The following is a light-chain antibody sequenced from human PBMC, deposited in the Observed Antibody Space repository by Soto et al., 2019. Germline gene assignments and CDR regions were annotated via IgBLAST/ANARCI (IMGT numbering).Light chain of an antibody. J-gene: IGKJ1*01. CDR1: QSISNY. V-gene: IGKV1-39*01. CDR2: ASF. Sequence: DIQMTQSPSSLSASVGDRVTISCRASQSISNYLNWYQQKPGKAPKLLIYASFTLQSGVPSRFSGTGSVTDFTLAISSLQPEDFGTYYCQQSYSSPETFGQGTIVEI. CDR3: QQSYSSPET.